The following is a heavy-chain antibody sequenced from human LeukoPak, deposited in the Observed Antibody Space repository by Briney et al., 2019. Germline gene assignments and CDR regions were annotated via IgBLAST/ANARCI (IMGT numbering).Heavy chain of an antibody. D-gene: IGHD6-13*01. CDR3: WRGGGIVAAGNNYYYYYMDV. V-gene: IGHV5-51*01. CDR2: IYPGDSDT. CDR1: GYSFTSYW. Sequence: GESLKISCKGSGYSFTSYWIGWVRQMPGKGLEWMGIIYPGDSDTRYSPSFQGQVTISADKSISTAYLQWSSLKASDTAMYYCWRGGGIVAAGNNYYYYYMDVWGKGTTVTVSS. J-gene: IGHJ6*03.